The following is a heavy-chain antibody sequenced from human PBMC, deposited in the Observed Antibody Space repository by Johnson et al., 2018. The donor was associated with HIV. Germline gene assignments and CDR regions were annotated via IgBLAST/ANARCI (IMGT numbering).Heavy chain of an antibody. CDR2: TTDKLNSYTT. V-gene: IGHV3-72*01. Sequence: EVQLVESGGGLVQPGGSLRLSCVVSGFTFSDYYMDWVRQAPWKGLEWVGRTTDKLNSYTTKYAASVKGRFTISRDDSKKSLYLQINSLRTEDTAVYYCARENYRRRDAFDVWGQGTVVIVSS. D-gene: IGHD1-7*01. J-gene: IGHJ3*01. CDR1: GFTFSDYY. CDR3: ARENYRRRDAFDV.